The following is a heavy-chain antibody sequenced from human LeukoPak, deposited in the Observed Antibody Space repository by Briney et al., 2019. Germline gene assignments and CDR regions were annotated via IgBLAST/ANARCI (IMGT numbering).Heavy chain of an antibody. CDR3: TGGHQRAKTRYFDL. J-gene: IGHJ2*01. V-gene: IGHV3-64*01. CDR2: ISSGGGST. CDR1: GIIFSNYD. Sequence: GGSLTLSCTASGIIFSNYDMHWVRQGPGKGLECISSISSGGGSTYYATSVKGRFTISRDYSKHTLYLQMGSLRAEHIAVYYFTGGHQRAKTRYFDLWGRGTRVTVSS. D-gene: IGHD2-2*01.